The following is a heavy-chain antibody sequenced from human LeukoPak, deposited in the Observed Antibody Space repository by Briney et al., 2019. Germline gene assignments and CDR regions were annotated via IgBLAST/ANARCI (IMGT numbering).Heavy chain of an antibody. CDR2: IYYSGST. J-gene: IGHJ4*02. Sequence: PSETLSLTCTVSGGSISSYYWSWIRQPPGKGLEWIGYIYYSGSTNYNPSLKSRVTISVDTSKIQFSLKLSSVTAADTAVYYCARHAGQQLVHFDYWGQGTLVTVSS. CDR1: GGSISSYY. D-gene: IGHD6-13*01. V-gene: IGHV4-59*08. CDR3: ARHAGQQLVHFDY.